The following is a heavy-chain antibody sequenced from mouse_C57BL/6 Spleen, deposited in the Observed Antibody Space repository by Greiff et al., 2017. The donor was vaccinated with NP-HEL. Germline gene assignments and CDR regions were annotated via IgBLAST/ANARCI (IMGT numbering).Heavy chain of an antibody. Sequence: VQLQQPGTELVKPGVSVKLSCKASGYTFTSYWMHWVKQRPGQGLEWIGNINPSNGGTNYNEKFKSKATLTVDKSSSTAYMQLSSLTSEDSAVYYCARCPLLLQGYFDVWGTGTTVTVSS. CDR2: INPSNGGT. J-gene: IGHJ1*03. CDR1: GYTFTSYW. D-gene: IGHD1-1*01. CDR3: ARCPLLLQGYFDV. V-gene: IGHV1-53*01.